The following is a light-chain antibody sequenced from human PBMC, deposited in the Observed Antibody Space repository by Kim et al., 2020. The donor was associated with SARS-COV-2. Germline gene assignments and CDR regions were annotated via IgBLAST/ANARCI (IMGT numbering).Light chain of an antibody. V-gene: IGLV1-51*01. J-gene: IGLJ2*01. CDR3: GTWDDSLSAVV. Sequence: GQKVIISCSGNSSNIGSNFVAWYSQHPGTAPKVGIYDNNKRPSGIPDRFSGSKSGTSATLGITGLQTGDEADYYCGTWDDSLSAVVFGGGTQLTVL. CDR2: DNN. CDR1: SSNIGSNF.